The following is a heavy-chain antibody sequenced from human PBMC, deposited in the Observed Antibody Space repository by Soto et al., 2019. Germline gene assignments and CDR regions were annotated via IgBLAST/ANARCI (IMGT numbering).Heavy chain of an antibody. D-gene: IGHD4-17*01. Sequence: ASVKVSCKASGYTFTSYGISWVRQAPGQGLEWMGWISAYNGNTNYAQKLQGRVTMTTDTSTSTAYMELRSLRSDDTAVYYCARESGDSRSKYNWFDPWGQGTLVTVSS. J-gene: IGHJ5*02. CDR3: ARESGDSRSKYNWFDP. CDR1: GYTFTSYG. V-gene: IGHV1-18*01. CDR2: ISAYNGNT.